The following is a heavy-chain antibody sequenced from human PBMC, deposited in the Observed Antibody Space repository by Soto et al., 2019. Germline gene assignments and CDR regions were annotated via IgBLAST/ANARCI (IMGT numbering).Heavy chain of an antibody. CDR3: AHSPAPRVYFQH. CDR2: IYWDDGK. V-gene: IGHV2-5*02. J-gene: IGHJ1*01. D-gene: IGHD3-10*01. Sequence: SGPTLVNPTQTLTLTCVFSGFSLNTGGVTVGWIRQPPGKALEWVALIYWDDGKRYSPSLKSRLTITKETSRNQVVLTMTNVDPEDAATYFCAHSPAPRVYFQHWGEGTLVTVSS. CDR1: GFSLNTGGVT.